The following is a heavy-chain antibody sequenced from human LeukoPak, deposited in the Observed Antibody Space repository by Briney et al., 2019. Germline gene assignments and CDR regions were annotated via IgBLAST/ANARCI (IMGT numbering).Heavy chain of an antibody. J-gene: IGHJ4*02. CDR2: INKDGSEK. CDR3: ARDQRASPSPADY. CDR1: GFTFSGSW. V-gene: IGHV3-7*01. Sequence: GGPPRLSCAASGFTFSGSWMTWVREAPGKGLDWVANINKDGSEKYSLDSVKGRFTISRDNAKNSLYLQMNSLRAEDTAVYFCARDQRASPSPADYWGQGTLVTVSS.